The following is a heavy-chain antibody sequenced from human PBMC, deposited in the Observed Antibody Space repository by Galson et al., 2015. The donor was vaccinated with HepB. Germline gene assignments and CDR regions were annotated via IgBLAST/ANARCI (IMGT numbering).Heavy chain of an antibody. CDR3: ARDRGSGGHFFDY. V-gene: IGHV7-4-1*02. Sequence: SVKVSCKASGYPFTDYGMNWVRQAPGQGLEWMGWINTNTGNPTYAQGFTGRFVFSLDTSVSTAYLQISSLKAEDTAVYYCARDRGSGGHFFDYWGRGTLVTVSS. J-gene: IGHJ4*02. D-gene: IGHD4-23*01. CDR1: GYPFTDYG. CDR2: INTNTGNP.